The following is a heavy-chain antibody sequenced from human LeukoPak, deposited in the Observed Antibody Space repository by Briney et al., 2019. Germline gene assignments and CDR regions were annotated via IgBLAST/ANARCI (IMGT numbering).Heavy chain of an antibody. Sequence: PSETLSLTCAVSGGSISSGGYSWSWIRQPPGKGLEWIGYIYHSGSTNYNPSLKSRVTISVDTSKNQFSLKLSSVTAADTAVYYCARHFFSWGNYYFDYWGQGTLVTVSS. CDR3: ARHFFSWGNYYFDY. J-gene: IGHJ4*02. CDR2: IYHSGST. V-gene: IGHV4-30-2*01. D-gene: IGHD2/OR15-2a*01. CDR1: GGSISSGGYS.